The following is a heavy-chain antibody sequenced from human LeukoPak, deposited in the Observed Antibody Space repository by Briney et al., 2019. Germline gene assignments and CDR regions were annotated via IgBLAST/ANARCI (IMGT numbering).Heavy chain of an antibody. V-gene: IGHV3-23*01. CDR3: AKGIAAAVNYYGMDV. J-gene: IGHJ6*02. Sequence: GGSLRLSCAASGFTFSSYAMSWVRQAPGKGLEWVSAISGSGGSTYYADSVKGRFTISRDNSKNTLYLQMNSLRAEDTAVYYCAKGIAAAVNYYGMDVWGQGTTVTVSS. CDR2: ISGSGGST. CDR1: GFTFSSYA. D-gene: IGHD6-13*01.